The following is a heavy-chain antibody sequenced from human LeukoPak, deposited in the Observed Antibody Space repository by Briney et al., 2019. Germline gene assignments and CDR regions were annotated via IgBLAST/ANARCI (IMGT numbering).Heavy chain of an antibody. Sequence: SQTLSLTCSVSGGSISSGDYFWTWIRQPPGKGLEYIGYIYYSGTTYYNPSLKSRITMSVDMSANQFSLRLTSVSAADTAVYYCARAGYCSGGSCYSGMDVWGQGTTVTVSS. J-gene: IGHJ6*02. D-gene: IGHD2-15*01. CDR1: GGSISSGDYF. CDR3: ARAGYCSGGSCYSGMDV. V-gene: IGHV4-30-4*01. CDR2: IYYSGTT.